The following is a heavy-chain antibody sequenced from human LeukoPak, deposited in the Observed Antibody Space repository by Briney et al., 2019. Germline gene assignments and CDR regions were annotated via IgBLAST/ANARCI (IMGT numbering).Heavy chain of an antibody. Sequence: GGSLRLSCAASGFTFSSYEMNWVRQAPGKGLEWVSYISSSGSTIYYADSVKGRFTISRDNAKNSLYLQMNSLRAEDTAVYYCARPLGGSSGYYQPSDYWGQGTLVTVSS. J-gene: IGHJ4*02. CDR2: ISSSGSTI. D-gene: IGHD3-22*01. CDR1: GFTFSSYE. V-gene: IGHV3-48*03. CDR3: ARPLGGSSGYYQPSDY.